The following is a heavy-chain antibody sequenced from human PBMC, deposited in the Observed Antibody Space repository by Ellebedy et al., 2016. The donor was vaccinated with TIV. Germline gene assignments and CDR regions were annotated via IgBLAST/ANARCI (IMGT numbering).Heavy chain of an antibody. CDR1: GGSISSSSTSYY. V-gene: IGHV4-39*07. Sequence: GSLRLXXNVSGGSISSSSTSYYWGWIRQPPGKGLEWIGSIYDSGRTHYNPSLKSRVTISVDTSKNQFSLKLSSVTAADTAVYYCADEAFLYYYGMDVWGQGTTVTVSS. J-gene: IGHJ6*02. D-gene: IGHD2/OR15-2a*01. CDR2: IYDSGRT. CDR3: ADEAFLYYYGMDV.